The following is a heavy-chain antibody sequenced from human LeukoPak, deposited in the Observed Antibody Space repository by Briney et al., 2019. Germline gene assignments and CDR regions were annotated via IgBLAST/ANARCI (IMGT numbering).Heavy chain of an antibody. CDR2: IRSSSSYI. Sequence: GGSLRLSCAASGFTFSSYSMNWVRQAPGKGLEWVSSIRSSSSYIYYADSVKGRFTISRDNAKNSLYLQMNSLRAEDTAVYYCARDGWFGVFDYWGQGTLVTVSS. CDR1: GFTFSSYS. CDR3: ARDGWFGVFDY. V-gene: IGHV3-21*01. J-gene: IGHJ4*02. D-gene: IGHD3-10*01.